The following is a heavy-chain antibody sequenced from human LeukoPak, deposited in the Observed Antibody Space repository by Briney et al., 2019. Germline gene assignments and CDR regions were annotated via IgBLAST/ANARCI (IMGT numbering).Heavy chain of an antibody. D-gene: IGHD2-2*01. V-gene: IGHV1-18*01. CDR3: ARANCGRTSCYFEI. CDR1: GYTFSSHG. Sequence: ASVRVSCKTSGYTFSSHGITWVRQAPGQGLEWMGWISASSGKTNIAQNLQARVTMTTDTSTSTAYMDLRSLRSDDTAVYYCARANCGRTSCYFEIWGQGTMVTVSS. CDR2: ISASSGKT. J-gene: IGHJ3*02.